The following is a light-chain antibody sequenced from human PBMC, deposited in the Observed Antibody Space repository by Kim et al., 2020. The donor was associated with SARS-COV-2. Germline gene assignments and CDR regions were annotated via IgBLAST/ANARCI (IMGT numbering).Light chain of an antibody. CDR1: GGSIATGY. Sequence: NFMLTQPPSVSGSPGETLTISCTRTGGSIATGYVHWYQQRPGRSPTTVIYEDDQRPSGVPDRFSASVDSSSNAASLIISGLETEDEADYYCQSYDGTGWVFGGGTQLTV. V-gene: IGLV6-57*01. J-gene: IGLJ3*02. CDR3: QSYDGTGWV. CDR2: EDD.